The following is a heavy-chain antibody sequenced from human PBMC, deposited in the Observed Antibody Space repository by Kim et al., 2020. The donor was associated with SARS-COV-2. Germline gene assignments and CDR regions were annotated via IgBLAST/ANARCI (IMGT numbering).Heavy chain of an antibody. V-gene: IGHV3-23*01. CDR3: ANVLLWFGESDDAFDI. Sequence: GGSLRLSCAASGFTFSSYAMSWVRQAPGKGLEWVSAISGSGGSTYYADSVKGRFTISRDNSKNTLYLQMNSLRAEDTAVYYCANVLLWFGESDDAFDIWGQGTMVTVSS. D-gene: IGHD3-10*01. J-gene: IGHJ3*02. CDR1: GFTFSSYA. CDR2: ISGSGGST.